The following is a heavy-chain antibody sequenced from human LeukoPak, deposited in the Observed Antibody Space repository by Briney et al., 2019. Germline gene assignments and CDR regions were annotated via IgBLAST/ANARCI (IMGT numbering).Heavy chain of an antibody. CDR3: ARDFGYSYVDY. V-gene: IGHV4-59*01. D-gene: IGHD5-18*01. J-gene: IGHJ4*02. CDR2: IYYSGST. CDR1: GGSISSYY. Sequence: PSETLSLTCTVSGGSISSYYWSWIRQPPGKGLEWIGYIYYSGSTNYNPSLKSRVTISVDTSRNQFSLKLSSVTAADTAVYYCARDFGYSYVDYWGQGTLVTVSS.